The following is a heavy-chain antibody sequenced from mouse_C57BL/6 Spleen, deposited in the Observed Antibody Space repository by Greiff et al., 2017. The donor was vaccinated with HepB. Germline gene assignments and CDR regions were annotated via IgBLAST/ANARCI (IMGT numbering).Heavy chain of an antibody. D-gene: IGHD2-4*01. V-gene: IGHV1-78*01. CDR1: GSTFTDHT. CDR2: IYPRDGST. J-gene: IGHJ1*03. CDR3: ARNYDYGWYFDV. Sequence: VQLQQSAAELVKPGASVKISCKVSGSTFTDHTIHWMKQRPEPGLEWIGYIYPRDGSTKYNEKFKGKATLTADKSSSTTYLQRNSLTSEDSAVYFCARNYDYGWYFDVWGTGTTVTVSS.